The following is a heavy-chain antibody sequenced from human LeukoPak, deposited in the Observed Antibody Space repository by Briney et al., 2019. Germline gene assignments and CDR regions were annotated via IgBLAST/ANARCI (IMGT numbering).Heavy chain of an antibody. J-gene: IGHJ4*02. CDR3: AKARNGDPPYYFDY. CDR1: GFTFSSYA. V-gene: IGHV3-23*01. Sequence: QTGGSLRLSCAASGFTFSSYAMSWVRQAPGKGLEWVSAISGSGGSTYYADSVKGRFTISRDNSKNTLYLQMDSLRAEDTAVYYCAKARNGDPPYYFDYWGQGTLVTVSS. CDR2: ISGSGGST. D-gene: IGHD4-17*01.